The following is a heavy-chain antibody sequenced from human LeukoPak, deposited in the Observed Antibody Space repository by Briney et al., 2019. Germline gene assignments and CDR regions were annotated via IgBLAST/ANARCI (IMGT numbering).Heavy chain of an antibody. D-gene: IGHD2-2*02. Sequence: PSETLSLTCAVYGGSFSGYYWSWIRQPPGKGLEWIGEINHSGSTNYNPSLKSRVTISVDTSKNQFSLKLSSVTAADAAVYYCARRRLGYCSSTSCYTGWFDPWGQGTLVTVSS. V-gene: IGHV4-34*01. CDR3: ARRRLGYCSSTSCYTGWFDP. J-gene: IGHJ5*02. CDR2: INHSGST. CDR1: GGSFSGYY.